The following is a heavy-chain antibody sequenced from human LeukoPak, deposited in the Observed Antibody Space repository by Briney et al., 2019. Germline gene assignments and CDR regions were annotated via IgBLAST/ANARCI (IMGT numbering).Heavy chain of an antibody. CDR1: GFTFSSYA. J-gene: IGHJ4*02. V-gene: IGHV3-23*01. Sequence: GGSLRLSCAASGFTFSSYAMSWVRQAPGKGLEWVSTLTSSGDSTYYTDSVKGRFTISRDNSKNTLYLQMNSLRDADTAIYYCARETDYARCDYWGQGTLVTVSS. CDR2: LTSSGDST. CDR3: ARETDYARCDY. D-gene: IGHD4-17*01.